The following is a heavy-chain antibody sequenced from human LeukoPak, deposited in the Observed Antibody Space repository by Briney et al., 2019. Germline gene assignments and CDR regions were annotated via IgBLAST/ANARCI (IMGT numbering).Heavy chain of an antibody. Sequence: ASVKVSCKASGYTFTNYGISWVRQAPGKGLEWMGWISAYNGYTNYAQKFQGRVTMTTDTSTSTAYMDLRSPRSDDTAVYYCAGDKTIANPGMVADRGNVDNWGPGTLVSVSS. CDR3: AGDKTIANPGMVADRGNVDN. CDR1: GYTFTNYG. V-gene: IGHV1-18*01. J-gene: IGHJ4*02. CDR2: ISAYNGYT. D-gene: IGHD2-15*01.